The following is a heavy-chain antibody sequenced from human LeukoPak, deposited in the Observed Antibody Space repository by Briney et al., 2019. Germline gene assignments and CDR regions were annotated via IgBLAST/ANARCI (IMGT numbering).Heavy chain of an antibody. CDR1: GGSISSSY. J-gene: IGHJ2*01. CDR2: IYYSGST. Sequence: SETLSLTCNVSGGSISSSYWSWMRQPPGKGLEWIGYIYYSGSTDYNPSLKSRVTMSVDTSKNQFSLKVTSVTAADTAVYYCARLTAYFDLWGRGTLVTVSS. CDR3: ARLTAYFDL. V-gene: IGHV4-59*08.